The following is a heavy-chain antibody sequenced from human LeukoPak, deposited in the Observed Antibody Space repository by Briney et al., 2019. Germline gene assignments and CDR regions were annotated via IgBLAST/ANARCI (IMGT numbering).Heavy chain of an antibody. V-gene: IGHV1-69*05. CDR2: IIPIFGTA. CDR1: GGTFSSYA. J-gene: IGHJ6*03. Sequence: GASVKVSCKASGGTFSSYAISWVRQAPGQGLEWMGRIIPIFGTANYAQKFQGRVTITTDESTSTAYMELSSLRSEDTAVCYCARDLRSWYDILTGYYYYYYMDVWGKGTTVTVSS. CDR3: ARDLRSWYDILTGYYYYYYMDV. D-gene: IGHD3-9*01.